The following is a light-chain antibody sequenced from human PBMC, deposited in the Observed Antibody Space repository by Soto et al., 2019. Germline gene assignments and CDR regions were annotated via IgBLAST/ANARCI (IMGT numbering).Light chain of an antibody. V-gene: IGLV6-57*04. Sequence: FMLTQPPSVSESPGKTVIISCTRSSGSIASNYVQWYQQRPGSAPTTVIYEDNQRPSGVPDRFSGSFDSSSNSASLTISGLKPEDEADYYCQSYDSDSVVFGGGTKVTVL. CDR1: SGSIASNY. CDR2: EDN. J-gene: IGLJ2*01. CDR3: QSYDSDSVV.